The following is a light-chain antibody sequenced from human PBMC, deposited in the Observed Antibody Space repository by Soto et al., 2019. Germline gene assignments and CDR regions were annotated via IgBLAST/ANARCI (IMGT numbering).Light chain of an antibody. CDR2: GAS. CDR3: QQYNNWWT. V-gene: IGKV3-15*01. CDR1: QSVGSN. Sequence: EIVMTQSPATLSVSPGERATLSCGASQSVGSNLAWYQQKPGQVPRLLIYGASTRATGIPARFSGSGSGTEFTLTISSLQSEDFAVYYCQQYNNWWTFGQRTKVEIK. J-gene: IGKJ1*01.